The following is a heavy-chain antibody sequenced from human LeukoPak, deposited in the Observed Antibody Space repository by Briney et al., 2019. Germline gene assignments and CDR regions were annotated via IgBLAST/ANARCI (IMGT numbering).Heavy chain of an antibody. CDR3: ARAGTMVRGVITPIGSFDY. CDR1: GGTFSSYA. V-gene: IGHV1-69*04. J-gene: IGHJ4*02. Sequence: SVTVSCKASGGTFSSYAISWVRQAPGQGLEWMGRIIPILGIANYAQKFQGRVTITADKSTSTAYMELSSLRSEDTAVYYCARAGTMVRGVITPIGSFDYWGQGTLVTVSS. CDR2: IIPILGIA. D-gene: IGHD3-10*01.